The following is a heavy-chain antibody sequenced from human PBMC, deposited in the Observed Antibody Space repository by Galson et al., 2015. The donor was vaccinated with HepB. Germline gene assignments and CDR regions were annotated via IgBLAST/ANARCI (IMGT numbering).Heavy chain of an antibody. J-gene: IGHJ4*02. Sequence: SVKVSCKVSGYTLTELSMHWVRQAPGKGLEWMGGFDPEDGETIYAQKFQGRVTMTEDTSTDTAYMELSSLRSEDTAVYYCATAGIQLWSTFDYWGQGTLVTVSS. D-gene: IGHD5-18*01. CDR2: FDPEDGET. CDR1: GYTLTELS. V-gene: IGHV1-24*01. CDR3: ATAGIQLWSTFDY.